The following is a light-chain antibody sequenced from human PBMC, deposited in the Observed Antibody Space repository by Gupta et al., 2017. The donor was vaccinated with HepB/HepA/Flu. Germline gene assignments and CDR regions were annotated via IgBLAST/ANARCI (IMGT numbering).Light chain of an antibody. Sequence: DIVMTQSPASLAVSLGERATINCKSSQSVLYSSNNKNYLAWYQQKPGQPPKLLIYWASTRESGVPDRFSGSGSGTDFTLTISSLQAEDVAVYYCQQYYTLPYTFGQGTKLEIK. V-gene: IGKV4-1*01. J-gene: IGKJ2*01. CDR1: QSVLYSSNNKNY. CDR2: WAS. CDR3: QQYYTLPYT.